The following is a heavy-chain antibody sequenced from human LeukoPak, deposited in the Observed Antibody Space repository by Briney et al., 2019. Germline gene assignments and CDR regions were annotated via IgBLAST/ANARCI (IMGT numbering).Heavy chain of an antibody. CDR1: GLIFGDYW. Sequence: GGSLRLSCAASGLIFGDYWMSWVRQAPGKGLEWVANIKQDGSVKQYVDSVKGRFTISRDNAKNSVYLQMNSLRAEDTAVYYCSSGDEFDYWGQGTLVTVSS. V-gene: IGHV3-7*01. D-gene: IGHD7-27*01. CDR3: SSGDEFDY. CDR2: IKQDGSVK. J-gene: IGHJ4*02.